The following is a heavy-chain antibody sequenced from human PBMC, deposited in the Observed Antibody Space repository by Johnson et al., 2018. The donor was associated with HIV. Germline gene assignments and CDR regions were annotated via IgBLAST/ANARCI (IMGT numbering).Heavy chain of an antibody. CDR3: AKETRVSRSAFDI. J-gene: IGHJ3*02. D-gene: IGHD2-2*01. V-gene: IGHV3-30*13. CDR2: ISYDGSKR. Sequence: QVQVVESGGGLVQPGGSLRLSCAASGFTFSSYWMHWVRQAPGKGLEWVAVISYDGSKRYYADSVRGRFTISRDNSKNMLYLQVNGLRVEDTAVYFCAKETRVSRSAFDIWGQGTMVTVSS. CDR1: GFTFSSYW.